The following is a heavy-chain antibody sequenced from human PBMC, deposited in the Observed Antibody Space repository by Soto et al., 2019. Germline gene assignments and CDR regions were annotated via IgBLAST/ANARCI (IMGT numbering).Heavy chain of an antibody. V-gene: IGHV3-30*18. CDR2: ISYDGSNK. CDR3: AKSPHL. CDR1: GCPFSGYF. Sequence: GGSLILSCAASGCPFSGYFMHWVRQAPGKGLEWVAVISYDGSNKYYADSVKGRFTISRDNSKNTLYLQMNSLRAEDTAVYYCAKSPHLWGQGTLVTVPS. J-gene: IGHJ5*02.